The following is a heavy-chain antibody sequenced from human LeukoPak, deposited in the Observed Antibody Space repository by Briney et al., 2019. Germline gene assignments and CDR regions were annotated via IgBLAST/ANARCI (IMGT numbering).Heavy chain of an antibody. D-gene: IGHD3-22*01. CDR3: ARAHYYDSSGYSNKINYFDY. CDR2: IIPIFGTA. J-gene: IGHJ4*02. CDR1: GGTFSSYA. V-gene: IGHV1-69*13. Sequence: GASVKVSCKASGGTFSSYAISWVRQAPGQGLEWMGGIIPIFGTANYAQKFQGRVTITADESTSTAYMELSSPRSEDTAVYYCARAHYYDSSGYSNKINYFDYWGQGTLVTVSS.